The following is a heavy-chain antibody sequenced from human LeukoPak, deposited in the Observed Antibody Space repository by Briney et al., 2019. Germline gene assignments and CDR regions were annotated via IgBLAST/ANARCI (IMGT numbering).Heavy chain of an antibody. D-gene: IGHD5-12*01. CDR2: IYTSGST. CDR1: GGSISSGSFY. J-gene: IGHJ4*02. CDR3: ASGYGSPLFDF. Sequence: SQTLSLTCTVSGGSISSGSFYWSWIRQPAGKGLEWIGRIYTSGSTNYNPSLKSRVTISVDTSKNQFSLKLSSVTAADTAVYYCASGYGSPLFDFWGQGTLVPVST. V-gene: IGHV4-61*02.